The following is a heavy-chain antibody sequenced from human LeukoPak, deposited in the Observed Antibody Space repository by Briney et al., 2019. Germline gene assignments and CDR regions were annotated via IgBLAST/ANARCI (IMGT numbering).Heavy chain of an antibody. Sequence: PGESLRLSCVASGFTFSNAWMNWVRQAPGKGLEWVGRIKSSTDGETTDHAAPVNGRFTISRDDSKNTLYLQMNSLKTEDTAVYYCSTAYYYDSSGKYWGQGTLVTVSS. CDR1: GFTFSNAW. V-gene: IGHV3-15*07. CDR3: STAYYYDSSGKY. J-gene: IGHJ4*02. D-gene: IGHD3-22*01. CDR2: IKSSTDGETT.